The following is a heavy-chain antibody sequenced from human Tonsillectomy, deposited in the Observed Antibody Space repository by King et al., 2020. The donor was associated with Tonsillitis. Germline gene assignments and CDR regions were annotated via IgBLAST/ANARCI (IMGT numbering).Heavy chain of an antibody. J-gene: IGHJ6*03. CDR1: GFTFSSYS. CDR2: ISSSCSYI. Sequence: VQLVESGGGLVKPGGSLRLSCADSGFTFSSYSMNWVRPGPGKGLEWVSSISSSCSYIYYADSVKGRFTISRDNAKNSLYLQMNSLGAEDTAVYYCAIDPETYYDFWSGYFDSSYYYYYYMDVWGKGTTVTVSS. CDR3: AIDPETYYDFWSGYFDSSYYYYYYMDV. D-gene: IGHD3-3*01. V-gene: IGHV3-21*01.